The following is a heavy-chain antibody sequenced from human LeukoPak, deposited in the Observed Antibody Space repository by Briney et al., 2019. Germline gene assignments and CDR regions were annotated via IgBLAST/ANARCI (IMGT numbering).Heavy chain of an antibody. CDR3: ARDRGDYSDYSDFFDA. D-gene: IGHD4-11*01. Sequence: HTGGSLRLSCAASGFTFSSYWMSWVRQAPGKGLEWVANIKQDGSEKYYADSVKVRFTISRDNARNSLYLQMNSLRVEDTAVYYCARDRGDYSDYSDFFDAWGQGTLVTFSS. J-gene: IGHJ4*02. CDR1: GFTFSSYW. V-gene: IGHV3-7*01. CDR2: IKQDGSEK.